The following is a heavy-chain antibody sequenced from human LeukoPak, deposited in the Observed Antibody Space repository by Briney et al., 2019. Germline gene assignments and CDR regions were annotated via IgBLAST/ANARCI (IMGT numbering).Heavy chain of an antibody. D-gene: IGHD2-2*03. CDR3: AKDRAWDVLDS. V-gene: IGHV3-11*04. Sequence: GGPLRLSCAASGFTFSDYYMSWIRQAPGKGLEWVSYINPSSNTKYYGDSVKGRFTISRDNAKKSLFLEMNSLRDDDTAIYYCAKDRAWDVLDSWGQGTLVTVSS. CDR1: GFTFSDYY. CDR2: INPSSNTK. J-gene: IGHJ4*02.